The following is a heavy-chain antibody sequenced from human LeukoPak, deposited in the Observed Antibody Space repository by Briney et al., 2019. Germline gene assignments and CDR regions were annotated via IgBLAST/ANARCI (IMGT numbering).Heavy chain of an antibody. CDR1: GGSISSYY. Sequence: SETLSLTCTVSGGSISSYYWSWIRQPPGKGLEWIGYIYYSGSTNYNPSLKSRVTISVDTSKNQLSLKLSSVTAADTAVYYCARLEAAATYYFDYWGQGTLVTVSS. CDR2: IYYSGST. D-gene: IGHD6-13*01. V-gene: IGHV4-59*08. CDR3: ARLEAAATYYFDY. J-gene: IGHJ4*02.